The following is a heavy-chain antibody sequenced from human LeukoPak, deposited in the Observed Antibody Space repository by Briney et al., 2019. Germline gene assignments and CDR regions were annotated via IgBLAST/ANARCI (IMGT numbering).Heavy chain of an antibody. J-gene: IGHJ4*02. V-gene: IGHV3-23*01. CDR2: VSESGDSI. CDR1: GFTFSHYA. CDR3: ARGHHGDS. D-gene: IGHD1-14*01. Sequence: GGSLRLSCAASGFTFSHYAMTWVRQGPGQGLEWVSTVSESGDSIYYADSVKGRFIISRDNSKNTMYLQKNSLRAEDTATYYCARGHHGDSWGQGTLVTVSS.